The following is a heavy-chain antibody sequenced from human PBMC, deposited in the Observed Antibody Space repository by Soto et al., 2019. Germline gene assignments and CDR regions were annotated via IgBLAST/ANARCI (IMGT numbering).Heavy chain of an antibody. D-gene: IGHD4-17*01. J-gene: IGHJ4*02. CDR1: GGSSSTYY. Sequence: SETLSLTCNVSGGSSSTYYWSWIRQPPGKGLEWIGYIYYSGTTNYNPSLKSRVTMTRDTSISTAYMELSRLRSDDTAVYYCARATVTTSDFDYWGQGTLVTVSS. V-gene: IGHV4-59*01. CDR2: IYYSGTT. CDR3: ARATVTTSDFDY.